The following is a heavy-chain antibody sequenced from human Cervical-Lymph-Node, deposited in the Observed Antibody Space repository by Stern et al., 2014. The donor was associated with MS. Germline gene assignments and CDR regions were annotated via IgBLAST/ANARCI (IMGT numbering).Heavy chain of an antibody. V-gene: IGHV4-31*03. D-gene: IGHD3-3*01. CDR2: IPYRGDT. Sequence: VQLVESGPGLVKPSQTLSLTCTVSGGAVSSGDRYWSWIRQHPEKGLEWNGYIPYRGDTYYNPSLESRVTISMDRSKNQFSLKLRSVTAADKAVYYCARVTEFLRFFYPDYWGQGIRVTVSS. CDR3: ARVTEFLRFFYPDY. J-gene: IGHJ4*02. CDR1: GGAVSSGDRY.